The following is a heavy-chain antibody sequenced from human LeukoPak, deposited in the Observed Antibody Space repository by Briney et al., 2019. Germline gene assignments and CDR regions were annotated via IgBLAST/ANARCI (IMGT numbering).Heavy chain of an antibody. CDR1: GGSFSGYY. CDR2: INHSGST. Sequence: PSETLSLTCAVYGGSFSGYYWSWIRQPPGKGLEWIGEINHSGSTNYNPSLKSRVTISVDTSKNQFSLKLSSVTAADTAVYYCARGSERYYYGSGRQLAFDPWGQGTLVTVSS. CDR3: ARGSERYYYGSGRQLAFDP. D-gene: IGHD3-10*01. J-gene: IGHJ5*02. V-gene: IGHV4-34*01.